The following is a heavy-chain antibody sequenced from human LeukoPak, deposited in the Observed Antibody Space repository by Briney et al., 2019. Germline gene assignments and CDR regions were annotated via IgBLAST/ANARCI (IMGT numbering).Heavy chain of an antibody. D-gene: IGHD3-22*01. CDR2: IYYSGST. Sequence: PSETLSLTCNVSGGSISSYYWSWIRQPPGKGLEWIGYIYYSGSTNYNPSLKSRVTISVDTSKNQFSLKLSSVTAADTAVYYCARSDYYDSSGYPDWGQGTLVTVSS. CDR3: ARSDYYDSSGYPD. CDR1: GGSISSYY. J-gene: IGHJ4*02. V-gene: IGHV4-59*01.